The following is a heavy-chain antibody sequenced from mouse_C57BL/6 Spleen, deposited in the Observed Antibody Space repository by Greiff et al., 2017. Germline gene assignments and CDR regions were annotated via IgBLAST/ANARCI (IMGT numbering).Heavy chain of an antibody. CDR2: IYPGDGDT. D-gene: IGHD2-3*01. CDR1: GYAFSSYW. J-gene: IGHJ1*03. Sequence: QVQLKESGAELVKPGASVKISCKASGYAFSSYWMNWVKQRPGKGLEWIGQIYPGDGDTNYNGKFKGKATLTADKSSSTAYMQLSSLTSEDSAVYFCARSFYDGYWYFDVWGTGTTVTVSS. V-gene: IGHV1-80*01. CDR3: ARSFYDGYWYFDV.